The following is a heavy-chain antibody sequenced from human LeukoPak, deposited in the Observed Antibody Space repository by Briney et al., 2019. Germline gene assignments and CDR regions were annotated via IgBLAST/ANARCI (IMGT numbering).Heavy chain of an antibody. V-gene: IGHV3-33*01. CDR3: ARVSYYDSSGYSPYYYYGMDV. CDR2: IWYDGSNK. D-gene: IGHD3-22*01. CDR1: GFTFSSYG. Sequence: GRSLRLSCAASGFTFSSYGMHWVRQAPGKGLEWVAVIWYDGSNKYYADSVKGRFTISRDNSKNTLYLQMNSLRAEDTAVYYCARVSYYDSSGYSPYYYYGMDVWGQGTTVTVSS. J-gene: IGHJ6*02.